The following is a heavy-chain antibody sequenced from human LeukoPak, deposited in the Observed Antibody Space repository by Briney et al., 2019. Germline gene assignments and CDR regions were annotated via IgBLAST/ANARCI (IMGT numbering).Heavy chain of an antibody. CDR2: ISSSTSYI. J-gene: IGHJ4*02. CDR3: ARAGGSTVSHSDY. Sequence: KPGGSLRLSCAASGFTFSSYSMNWIRQAPGKGLEWVSSISSSTSYIYYADSVKGRFTISKDNAKNSLYLQMNSLRAEDTAVYCCARAGGSTVSHSDYWGQGTLVTVSS. D-gene: IGHD4-17*01. CDR1: GFTFSSYS. V-gene: IGHV3-21*01.